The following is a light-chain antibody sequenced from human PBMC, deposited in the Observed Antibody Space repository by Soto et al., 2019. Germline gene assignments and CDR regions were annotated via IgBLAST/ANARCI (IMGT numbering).Light chain of an antibody. CDR3: QQYNTWPRT. J-gene: IGKJ1*01. V-gene: IGKV3-15*01. Sequence: EIVMTQSPATLSMSPGERATLSCRASQSVSSNLAWYQQKPGQAPRLLIYGASTGAAGIAARFSGSGSGTEFTLTISSLQSEDFAVYYCQQYNTWPRTFGQGTKVEIK. CDR2: GAS. CDR1: QSVSSN.